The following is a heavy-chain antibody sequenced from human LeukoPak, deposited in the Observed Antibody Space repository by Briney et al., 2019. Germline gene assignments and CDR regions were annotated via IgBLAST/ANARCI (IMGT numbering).Heavy chain of an antibody. D-gene: IGHD3-16*01. CDR1: GYTFISYD. CDR3: ARGVGGLGNMDV. CDR2: MSPKSGNT. Sequence: VASVKVSCKASGYTFISYDIDWVRRVTGQGLEWMGWMSPKSGNTDYAQKFKGRVTMTRNTSINTAYLELSSLTSDDTAVYFCARGVGGLGNMDVWGKGTTVIISS. V-gene: IGHV1-8*01. J-gene: IGHJ6*03.